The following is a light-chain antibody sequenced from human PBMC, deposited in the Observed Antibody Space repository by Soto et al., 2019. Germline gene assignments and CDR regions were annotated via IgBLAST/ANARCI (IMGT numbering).Light chain of an antibody. Sequence: QSALTQPASVCGSPGQSITISCTGTSSDVGSYNLVSWYQQHPGKAPKVMIYEGSKRPSGVSNRFSGSKSGNTASLTISGLQAEDEADYYFCSFAGCSTFVVFGGGTKVTVL. CDR2: EGS. CDR1: SSDVGSYNL. CDR3: CSFAGCSTFVV. J-gene: IGLJ2*01. V-gene: IGLV2-23*03.